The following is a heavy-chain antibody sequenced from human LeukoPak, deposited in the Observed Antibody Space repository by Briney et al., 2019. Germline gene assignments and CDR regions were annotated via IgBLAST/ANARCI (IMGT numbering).Heavy chain of an antibody. V-gene: IGHV3-11*01. CDR2: ISSSGSTI. J-gene: IGHJ4*02. CDR3: ASFPGALRFGVAESDY. D-gene: IGHD3-10*01. CDR1: GFTFSDYY. Sequence: GGSLRLSCAASGFTFSDYYMSWIRQAPGKGLEWVSYISSSGSTIYYADSVKGRFTISRDNAKNSLYLQMNSLRAEDTAVYYCASFPGALRFGVAESDYWGQGTLVTVSS.